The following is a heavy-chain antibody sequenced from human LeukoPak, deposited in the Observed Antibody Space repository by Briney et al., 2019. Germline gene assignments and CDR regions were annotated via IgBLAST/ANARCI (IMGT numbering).Heavy chain of an antibody. CDR2: IYHSGST. CDR1: GFTFSTYGM. Sequence: GSLRLSCAASGFTFSTYGMSWVRQAPGKGLEWIGEIYHSGSTNYNPSLKSRVTISVDKSKNQFSLKLSSVTAADTAVYYCARLDGDNNWFDPWGQGTLVTVSS. D-gene: IGHD4-17*01. CDR3: ARLDGDNNWFDP. J-gene: IGHJ5*02. V-gene: IGHV4-4*02.